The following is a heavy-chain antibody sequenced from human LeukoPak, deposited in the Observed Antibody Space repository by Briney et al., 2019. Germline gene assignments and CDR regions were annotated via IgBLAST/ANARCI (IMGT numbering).Heavy chain of an antibody. CDR1: GYTFATYY. D-gene: IGHD6-19*01. V-gene: IGHV1-2*02. Sequence: ASVKVSCKASGYTFATYYMHWVRQAPGQGLEWMGWINPNSGGTKYAQKFQGRVTMTRDTSINTAYMEVRRLTSDDTAVYYCARESGTLAVAGDAFDIWGQGTMVTVSS. CDR2: INPNSGGT. CDR3: ARESGTLAVAGDAFDI. J-gene: IGHJ3*02.